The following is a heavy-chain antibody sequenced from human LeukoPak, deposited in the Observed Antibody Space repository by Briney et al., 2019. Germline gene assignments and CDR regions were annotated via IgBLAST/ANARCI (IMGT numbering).Heavy chain of an antibody. J-gene: IGHJ4*02. D-gene: IGHD6-13*01. Sequence: GGSLRLSCAASGFTFADYAMHWVRQAPGKGVEWVSLISGDGGNADYADSVKGRFTISRDNSKNSLYLQMNSLRTEDTALYYCAKDWYSSSWTFENWGQGTLVTVSS. CDR3: AKDWYSSSWTFEN. CDR2: ISGDGGNA. V-gene: IGHV3-43*02. CDR1: GFTFADYA.